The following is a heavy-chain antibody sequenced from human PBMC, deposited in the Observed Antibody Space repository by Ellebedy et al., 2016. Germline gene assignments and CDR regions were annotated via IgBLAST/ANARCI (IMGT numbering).Heavy chain of an antibody. V-gene: IGHV1-18*04. J-gene: IGHJ6*02. Sequence: ASVKVSXKTSSYTFTHYGITWVRQAPGQGLEWMGWISGYSGNTNYAQKFEDRVTMTIDTSTSTVYMELRSLRSDDTAEYYCARPIVGATGGGDYYYYGRDVWGQGTTVIVSS. CDR3: ARPIVGATGGGDYYYYGRDV. D-gene: IGHD1-26*01. CDR1: SYTFTHYG. CDR2: ISGYSGNT.